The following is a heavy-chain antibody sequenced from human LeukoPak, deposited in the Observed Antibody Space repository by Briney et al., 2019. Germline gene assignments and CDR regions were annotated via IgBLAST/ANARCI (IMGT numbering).Heavy chain of an antibody. CDR1: GFTFDDYS. J-gene: IGHJ4*02. V-gene: IGHV3-43*01. CDR3: ASKRWLQSSFDY. D-gene: IGHD5-24*01. CDR2: ITWDGDST. Sequence: GGSLRLSCAASGFTFDDYSMHWVRQAPGKGLEWVSLITWDGDSTYYGDSVKGRFTISRDNAKNTVYLQMNSLRAEDTAVYYCASKRWLQSSFDYWGQGTLVTVSS.